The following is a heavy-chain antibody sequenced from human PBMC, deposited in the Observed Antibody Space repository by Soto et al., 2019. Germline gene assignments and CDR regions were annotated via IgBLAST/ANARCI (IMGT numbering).Heavy chain of an antibody. CDR3: AREGPTVSQYFDL. D-gene: IGHD4-17*01. CDR2: INHSGST. J-gene: IGHJ2*01. CDR1: GGSFSGYY. V-gene: IGHV4-34*01. Sequence: QVQLQQWGAGLLKPSETLSLTCAVYGGSFSGYYWSWIRQPPGKGLEWIGEINHSGSTNYNPSLKSRVTISADTSKNQFSLKLSSVTAADTAVYYCAREGPTVSQYFDLWGRGTLVTVSS.